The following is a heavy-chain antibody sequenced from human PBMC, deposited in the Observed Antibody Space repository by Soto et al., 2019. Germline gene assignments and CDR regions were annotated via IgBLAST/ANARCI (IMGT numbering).Heavy chain of an antibody. CDR1: GFTFSSYA. J-gene: IGHJ4*02. V-gene: IGHV3-23*01. CDR2: ISGSGGST. D-gene: IGHD6-19*01. Sequence: GGSLRLSCAASGFTFSSYAMSWVRQAPGKGLEWVSAISGSGGSTYYADSVKGRSTISRDNSKNTLYLQMNSLRAEDTAVYYCAKVKQWLFFYFDYWGQGTLVTVSS. CDR3: AKVKQWLFFYFDY.